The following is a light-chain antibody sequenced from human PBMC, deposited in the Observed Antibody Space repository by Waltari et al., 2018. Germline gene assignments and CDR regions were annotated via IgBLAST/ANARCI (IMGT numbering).Light chain of an antibody. J-gene: IGLJ3*02. CDR3: AAWDDTLSAVL. V-gene: IGLV1-47*01. CDR2: RNN. CDR1: RSNIGINY. Sequence: QSVLTQPPSASGTPGQRVTISCSGSRSNIGINYVYWYQHLPGTTPKLLIYRNNQRPSGVPDLFSGSKSGTSASLAISWLRSEDEADYYCAAWDDTLSAVLFGGGTNLTVL.